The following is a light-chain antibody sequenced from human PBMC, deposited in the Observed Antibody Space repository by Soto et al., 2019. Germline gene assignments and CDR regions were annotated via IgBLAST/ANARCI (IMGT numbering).Light chain of an antibody. CDR2: EGS. J-gene: IGKJ2*01. Sequence: EIVLTQSPAILSLSPGERATLSCRASQSVNNYLAWYQRKAGQAPRLLIYEGSKRATGIPARFSGSGSGTDFTITISSLEPEDFAVYYCQHRSNWPTTFGQGTKVEIK. V-gene: IGKV3-11*01. CDR3: QHRSNWPTT. CDR1: QSVNNY.